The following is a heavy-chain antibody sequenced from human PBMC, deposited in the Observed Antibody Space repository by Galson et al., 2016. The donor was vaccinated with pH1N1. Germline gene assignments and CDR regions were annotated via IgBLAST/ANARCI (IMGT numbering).Heavy chain of an antibody. V-gene: IGHV1-2*02. D-gene: IGHD5/OR15-5a*01. Sequence: SVKVSCEASGYTFTDTYMHWVRQAPGQGLEWMGWINPNSGGTKYAQNFEGRVTMTRDTSIRTAYMELSRLRSDDTAVYYCACSTTSNFFDLWGRGTLVTVSS. CDR1: GYTFTDTY. J-gene: IGHJ2*01. CDR2: INPNSGGT. CDR3: ACSTTSNFFDL.